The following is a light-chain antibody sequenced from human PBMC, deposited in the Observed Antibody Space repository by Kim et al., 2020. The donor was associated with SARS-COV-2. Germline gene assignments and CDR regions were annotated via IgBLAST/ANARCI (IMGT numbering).Light chain of an antibody. CDR3: QVWDSSSDHRVV. V-gene: IGLV3-21*04. J-gene: IGLJ2*01. CDR2: YDS. CDR1: EIRSES. Sequence: PGVTAGITGRTREIRSESVRWYRQLHGRAPVLVISYDSDRPSGVAGRFSGSNCGNTATLTISRVEAGDEADYYCQVWDSSSDHRVVFGGGTQLTVL.